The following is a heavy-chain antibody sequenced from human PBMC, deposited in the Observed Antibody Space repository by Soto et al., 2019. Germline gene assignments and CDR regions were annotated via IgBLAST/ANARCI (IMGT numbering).Heavy chain of an antibody. V-gene: IGHV1-69*01. CDR3: ARACRDNDSYAMGV. CDR1: GGSFSNYA. CDR2: IIPMFGIG. D-gene: IGHD1-1*01. J-gene: IGHJ6*02. Sequence: QVQLVQSGAEVKMPWSSVRVSCKASGGSFSNYAISWVRQAPGQGIEWMGGIIPMFGIGNYAEKFLGRGTITADEATSTSPLELSCRRSEDKVVYVCARACRDNDSYAMGVRGQGTTVTVS.